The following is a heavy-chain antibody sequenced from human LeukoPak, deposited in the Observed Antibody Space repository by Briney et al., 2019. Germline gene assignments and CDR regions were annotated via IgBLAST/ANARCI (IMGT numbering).Heavy chain of an antibody. CDR1: GDSISSSSYY. CDR2: IYYSGST. D-gene: IGHD2-2*01. Sequence: SETLSLTCTVSGDSISSSSYYWGWIRQPPGKGLEWIGSIYYSGSTYYNPSLKSRVTISVDTSKNQFSLKLSSVTAADTAVYYCARFSSTDDYWGQGTLVTVSS. J-gene: IGHJ4*02. V-gene: IGHV4-39*07. CDR3: ARFSSTDDY.